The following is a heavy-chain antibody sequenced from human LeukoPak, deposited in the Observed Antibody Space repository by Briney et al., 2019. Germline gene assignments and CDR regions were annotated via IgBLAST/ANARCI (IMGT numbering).Heavy chain of an antibody. CDR3: ARSEYYEDSDDAFDI. V-gene: IGHV1-18*04. CDR1: GYTFTSYY. Sequence: AASVKVSCKASGYTFTSYYMHWVRQAPGQGLEWMGWISAYNGNTNYAQKLQGRVTMTTDTSTSTAYMELRSLRSDDTAVYYCARSEYYEDSDDAFDIWGQGTMVTVSS. J-gene: IGHJ3*02. CDR2: ISAYNGNT. D-gene: IGHD3-22*01.